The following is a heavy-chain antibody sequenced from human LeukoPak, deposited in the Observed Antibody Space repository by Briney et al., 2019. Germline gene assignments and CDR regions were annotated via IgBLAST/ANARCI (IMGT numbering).Heavy chain of an antibody. D-gene: IGHD3-3*01. V-gene: IGHV4-59*01. CDR3: ARAKTYYDFWSGYYQTLILYYMGV. CDR1: GGSISSYY. CDR2: IYYSGST. J-gene: IGHJ6*03. Sequence: PSETLSLTCTVSGGSISSYYWSWIRQPPGKGLEWIGYIYYSGSTNYNPSLKSRVTISVDTSKNQFSLKLSSVTAADTAVYYCARAKTYYDFWSGYYQTLILYYMGVWGKGTTVTVSS.